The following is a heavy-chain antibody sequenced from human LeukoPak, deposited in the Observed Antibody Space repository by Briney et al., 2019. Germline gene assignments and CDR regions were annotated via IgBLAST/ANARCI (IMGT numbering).Heavy chain of an antibody. D-gene: IGHD1-1*01. CDR2: INPNSGGT. CDR1: GYTFTGYY. V-gene: IGHV1-2*02. CDR3: AKYIRDSGTYNFDY. Sequence: ASVKVSCKASGYTFTGYYMHWVRQAPGQGLEWMGWINPNSGGTNYAQKFQGRVTMTRDTSISTAYMELSRLRSDDTAVYYCAKYIRDSGTYNFDYWGQGTLVTVSS. J-gene: IGHJ4*02.